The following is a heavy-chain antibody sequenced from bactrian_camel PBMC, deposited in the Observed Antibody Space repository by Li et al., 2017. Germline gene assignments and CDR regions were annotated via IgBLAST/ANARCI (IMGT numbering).Heavy chain of an antibody. D-gene: IGHD6*01. V-gene: IGHV3S60*01. J-gene: IGHJ4*01. CDR3: ALYEAYGGKCSFREDFYDY. CDR2: VYFGGGST. CDR1: GHIRH. Sequence: VQLVESGGGPVQAGGSLRLTCQASGHIRHMGWFREAPGKEREGVAFVYFGGGSTYYADSVRGRFTISQDNAKRTLYLQMNNLKPEDTAMYYCALYEAYGGKCSFREDFYDYWGPGTQVTVS.